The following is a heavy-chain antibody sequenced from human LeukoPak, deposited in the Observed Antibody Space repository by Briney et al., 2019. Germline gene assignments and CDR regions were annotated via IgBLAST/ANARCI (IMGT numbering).Heavy chain of an antibody. J-gene: IGHJ4*02. CDR3: ARFPRDPWRFDY. D-gene: IGHD5-12*01. Sequence: GGSLRLSCAVSGFTFSSDWMTWVRQAPGKGLEWVANIKEDGSESYYVYSVKGRFTISRDNTKNSLYLQMNSLRAEDTAVYYCARFPRDPWRFDYWGQGTLVTVSS. CDR2: IKEDGSES. CDR1: GFTFSSDW. V-gene: IGHV3-7*03.